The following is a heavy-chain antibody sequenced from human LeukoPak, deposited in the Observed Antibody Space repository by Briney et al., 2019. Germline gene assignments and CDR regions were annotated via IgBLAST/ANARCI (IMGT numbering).Heavy chain of an antibody. V-gene: IGHV1-2*02. CDR3: ASYPRYVITPPFDY. Sequence: DSVKVSCKVSGYTFTANYLHWVRQAPGQGLEWMGWIDPNTGDTESAQNFQGRITVTRDTTISTAYLELTTLTSDDTAVYYCASYPRYVITPPFDYWGQGTLVTVSS. D-gene: IGHD2-15*01. CDR1: GYTFTANY. J-gene: IGHJ4*02. CDR2: IDPNTGDT.